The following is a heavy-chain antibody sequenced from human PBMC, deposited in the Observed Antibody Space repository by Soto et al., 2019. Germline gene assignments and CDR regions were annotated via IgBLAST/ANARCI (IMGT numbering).Heavy chain of an antibody. V-gene: IGHV3-30-3*01. J-gene: IGHJ6*02. D-gene: IGHD3-16*01. CDR2: ISYDGSSK. CDR3: ARDRRVTFGGEVMDV. CDR1: GFPFSSYA. Sequence: GGSLRLSCGASGFPFSSYAMHWVRQAPGKGLEWVAVISYDGSSKYYADSVKGRFTISRDSSKHTLYLQMNGLRAEDTAVYYCARDRRVTFGGEVMDVWGQGTAVTVSS.